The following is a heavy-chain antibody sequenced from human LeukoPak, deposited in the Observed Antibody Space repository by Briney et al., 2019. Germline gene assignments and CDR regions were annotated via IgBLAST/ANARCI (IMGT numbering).Heavy chain of an antibody. Sequence: SETLSLTCAVSGGSISSGGYSWSWIRQPPGKGLEWIGYIYHSGSTYYNPSLKSRVTISVDRSKNQFSLKLSSVTAVDTAVYYCARGYDFWSGYYTRWFDPWGQGTLVTVSS. CDR1: GGSISSGGYS. CDR3: ARGYDFWSGYYTRWFDP. V-gene: IGHV4-30-2*01. CDR2: IYHSGST. D-gene: IGHD3-3*01. J-gene: IGHJ5*02.